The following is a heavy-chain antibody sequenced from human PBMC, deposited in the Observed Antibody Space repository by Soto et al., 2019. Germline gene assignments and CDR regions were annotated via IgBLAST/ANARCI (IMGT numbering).Heavy chain of an antibody. CDR3: ARRGSSSWYGY. J-gene: IGHJ4*02. D-gene: IGHD6-13*01. CDR1: GGSISSSSYY. V-gene: IGHV4-39*01. CDR2: IYYSGST. Sequence: QLQLQESGPGLVKPSETLSLTCTVSGGSISSSSYYWGWLRQPPGKGLEWIGSIYYSGSTYYNPSLKSRVTISVDTSKNQFSLKLSSVTAADTAVYYFARRGSSSWYGYWGQGTLVTVSS.